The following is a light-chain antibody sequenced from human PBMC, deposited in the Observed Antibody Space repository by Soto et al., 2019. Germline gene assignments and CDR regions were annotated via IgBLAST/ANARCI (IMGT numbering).Light chain of an antibody. V-gene: IGKV3-15*01. CDR3: QQYNNWPWT. CDR2: GXS. J-gene: IGKJ1*01. Sequence: ERVLTQSPATLSVSPGERSTLSCTAIQRVSSNLAWYQQQPGQAPRILVFGXSTRATGIPARFSGSGSGTEFTLTISSLQSEDFAVYFCQQYNNWPWTLGQGTKVDIK. CDR1: QRVSSN.